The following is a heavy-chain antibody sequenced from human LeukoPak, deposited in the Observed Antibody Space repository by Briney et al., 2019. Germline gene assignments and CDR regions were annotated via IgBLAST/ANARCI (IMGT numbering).Heavy chain of an antibody. J-gene: IGHJ6*02. CDR3: ATPGAGIAAAGIYYYYGMDV. CDR1: GYTFTSYY. Sequence: ASVKVSCTASGYTFTSYYMHWVRQAPGQGLEWMGIINPSGGSTSYAQKFQGRVTMTRDTSTSTVYMELSSLRSEDTAVYYCATPGAGIAAAGIYYYYGMDVWGQGTTVTVSS. D-gene: IGHD6-13*01. CDR2: INPSGGST. V-gene: IGHV1-46*01.